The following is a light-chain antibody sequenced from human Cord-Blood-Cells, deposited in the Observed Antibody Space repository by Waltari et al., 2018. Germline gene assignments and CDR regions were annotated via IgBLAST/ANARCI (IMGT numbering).Light chain of an antibody. Sequence: QSALTQPRSVCGTPGQSVSMYCTGTSSDVGGYNDVSWYQQHPGKAPKLMIYHVSKRPSGVPDRFSGSKSGNTASLTISGLQAEDEADYYCCSYAGSYTYVFGTGTKVTVL. CDR2: HVS. V-gene: IGLV2-11*01. J-gene: IGLJ1*01. CDR1: SSDVGGYND. CDR3: CSYAGSYTYV.